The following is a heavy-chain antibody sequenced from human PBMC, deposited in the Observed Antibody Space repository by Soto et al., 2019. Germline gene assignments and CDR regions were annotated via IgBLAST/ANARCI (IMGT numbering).Heavy chain of an antibody. CDR3: ARDPYSSTTVTIMDS. J-gene: IGHJ1*01. Sequence: EVQLVESGGGLVQPGGSLRLSCAASGFTFSNYAMNWVRQAPGKGLECVSYISHKSSAIYHADSVKGRFTISRDNTKNSLYLQMKSMRDEDPAVYFCARDPYSSTTVTIMDSWGRGTLVIVSS. CDR1: GFTFSNYA. D-gene: IGHD4-17*01. V-gene: IGHV3-48*02. CDR2: ISHKSSAI.